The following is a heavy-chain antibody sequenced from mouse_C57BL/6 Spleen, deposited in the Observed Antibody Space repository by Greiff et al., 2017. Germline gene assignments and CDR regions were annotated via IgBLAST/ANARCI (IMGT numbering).Heavy chain of an antibody. Sequence: QVQLQQSGPELVKPGASVKISCKASGYAFSSYWMNWVKQRPGKGLEWIGRIYPGDGDTNYNGQFKGKATLTADKASSTAYMQLSSLTSEDSAVYFCARGSIYYGNYAFAYWGQGTLVTVSA. CDR1: GYAFSSYW. J-gene: IGHJ3*01. V-gene: IGHV1-82*01. CDR3: ARGSIYYGNYAFAY. CDR2: IYPGDGDT. D-gene: IGHD2-1*01.